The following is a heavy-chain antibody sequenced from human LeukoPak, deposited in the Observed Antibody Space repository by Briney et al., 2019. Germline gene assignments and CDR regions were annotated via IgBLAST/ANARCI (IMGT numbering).Heavy chain of an antibody. D-gene: IGHD2/OR15-2a*01. CDR2: ISGGAGST. CDR1: GFTFSSYG. Sequence: GGSLRLSCAASGFTFSSYGMSWGRQAPGKGLEWVSGISGGAGSTYYADSVKGRFTISRDNSKNTLYLQMNSLRAEDTAVYYCTKRGNSTYGDCWGQGTLVTVSS. J-gene: IGHJ4*02. V-gene: IGHV3-23*01. CDR3: TKRGNSTYGDC.